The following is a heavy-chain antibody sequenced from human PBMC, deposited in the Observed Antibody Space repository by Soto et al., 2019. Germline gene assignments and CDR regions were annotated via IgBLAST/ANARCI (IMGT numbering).Heavy chain of an antibody. CDR3: ARDLTIFGVAPDAFDI. V-gene: IGHV3-33*01. Sequence: PGGSLRLSCAASGFTFSSYGMHWVRQAPGKGLEWVAVIWYDGSNKYYADSVKGRFTISRDSSKNTLYLQMNSLRAEDTAVYYCARDLTIFGVAPDAFDIWGQGTMVTVSS. CDR1: GFTFSSYG. J-gene: IGHJ3*02. CDR2: IWYDGSNK. D-gene: IGHD3-3*01.